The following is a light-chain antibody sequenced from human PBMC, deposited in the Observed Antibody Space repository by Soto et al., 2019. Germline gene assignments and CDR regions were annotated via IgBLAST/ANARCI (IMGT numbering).Light chain of an antibody. CDR3: QQYNTWPPYT. Sequence: EIVMTQSPATLSVSPGERATLSCRASQSITSHLAWYQQKPGQTPRLLIYDASTRATGIPARLSASGSGTEFTLTISSVLSEDFAVYYCQQYNTWPPYTFGQGTKLDIK. V-gene: IGKV3-15*01. J-gene: IGKJ2*01. CDR2: DAS. CDR1: QSITSH.